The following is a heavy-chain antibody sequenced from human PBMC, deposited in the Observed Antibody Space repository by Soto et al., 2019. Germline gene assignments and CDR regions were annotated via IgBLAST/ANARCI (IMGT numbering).Heavy chain of an antibody. Sequence: ASVKVSCKASGYTFTSYGISWVRQAPGQGLEWMGWISAYNGNTNYAQKLQGRVTMTTDTSTSTAYMELRSLRSDDTAVYYCARDSGPAVYYGSGSYLVGYYYYYYGMDVWGQGTTVTVSS. CDR3: ARDSGPAVYYGSGSYLVGYYYYYYGMDV. CDR1: GYTFTSYG. D-gene: IGHD3-10*01. CDR2: ISAYNGNT. V-gene: IGHV1-18*01. J-gene: IGHJ6*02.